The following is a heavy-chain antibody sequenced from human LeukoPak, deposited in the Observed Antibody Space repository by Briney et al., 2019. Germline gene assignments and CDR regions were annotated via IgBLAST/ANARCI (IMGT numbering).Heavy chain of an antibody. Sequence: PSETLSLTCTVSGGSISSSSYYWRWIRPPPGKGLEWIGSIYYSGSTYYNPSLKSRVTISVDTSKNQFSLKLISVTAADTAVYYCARSPNSGYDPFDYWGQGTLVTVSS. CDR3: ARSPNSGYDPFDY. J-gene: IGHJ4*02. CDR2: IYYSGST. CDR1: GGSISSSSYY. V-gene: IGHV4-39*01. D-gene: IGHD5-12*01.